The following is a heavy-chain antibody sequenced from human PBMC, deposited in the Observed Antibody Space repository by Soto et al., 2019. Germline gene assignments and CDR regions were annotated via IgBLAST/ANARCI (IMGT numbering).Heavy chain of an antibody. J-gene: IGHJ6*02. CDR2: IWYDGSNK. D-gene: IGHD2-2*01. CDR3: EREDIVVVPAAYSYYYYGMDV. Sequence: GWSLRLSCAASGFTFSSYGMHWVRQAPGKGLEWVAVIWYDGSNKYYADSVKGRFTISRDNSKNTLYLQMNSLRAEDTAVYYCEREDIVVVPAAYSYYYYGMDVWGQGT. V-gene: IGHV3-33*01. CDR1: GFTFSSYG.